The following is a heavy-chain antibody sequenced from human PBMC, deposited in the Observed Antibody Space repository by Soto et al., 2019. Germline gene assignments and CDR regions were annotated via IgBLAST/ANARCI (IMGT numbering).Heavy chain of an antibody. CDR3: ATPRDYDEVLDS. J-gene: IGHJ4*02. CDR1: GYTFTRYN. V-gene: IGHV1-3*01. CDR2: INVGNGNT. Sequence: ATVKVSCKTPGYTFTRYNIRWVRQAHGQRLEWMGWINVGNGNTRYSQKFQGRLTLTRDTPGDTAYRELNSLISEDTAVYYCATPRDYDEVLDSWGKGTLVTVS. D-gene: IGHD3-16*01.